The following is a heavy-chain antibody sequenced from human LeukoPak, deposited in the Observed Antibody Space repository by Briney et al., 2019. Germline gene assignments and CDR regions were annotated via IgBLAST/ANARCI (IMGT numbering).Heavy chain of an antibody. V-gene: IGHV4-34*01. CDR3: AADRQEGGSGSYWFDP. J-gene: IGHJ5*02. Sequence: PSETLSLTCAVYAGSFSGYYWSWIRQPPGKGLEWIGEIDHSGSTNYNPSLKTRVTMSVDTSKNQFSLRLTSVTAADTAVYYCAADRQEGGSGSYWFDPWGQGTLVTVSS. CDR1: AGSFSGYY. CDR2: IDHSGST. D-gene: IGHD3-10*01.